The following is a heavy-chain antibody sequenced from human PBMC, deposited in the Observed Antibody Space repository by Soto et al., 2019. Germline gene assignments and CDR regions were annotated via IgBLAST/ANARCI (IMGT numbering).Heavy chain of an antibody. J-gene: IGHJ3*02. V-gene: IGHV4-34*01. CDR3: ARSLDIVVVVAATPYAFDI. CDR1: GGSFSGYY. CDR2: INHSGST. D-gene: IGHD2-15*01. Sequence: SETLSLTCAVYGGSFSGYYWSWIRQPPGKGLEWIGEINHSGSTNYNPSIKSRVTIAVDTSKNQFSLKLSSVTAADTAVYYCARSLDIVVVVAATPYAFDIWGQGTMVTVSS.